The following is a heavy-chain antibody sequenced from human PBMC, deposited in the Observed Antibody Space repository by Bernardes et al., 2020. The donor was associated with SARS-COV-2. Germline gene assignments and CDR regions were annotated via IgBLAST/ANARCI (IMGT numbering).Heavy chain of an antibody. Sequence: GSLRLSCAASGFTFSSYGMHWVRQAPGKGLEWVAVIWYDGSNKYYADSVKGRFTISRDNSKNTLYLQMNSLRAEDTAVYYCARDGGLVSCFDYWGQGTLVTVSS. CDR2: IWYDGSNK. V-gene: IGHV3-33*08. CDR3: ARDGGLVSCFDY. J-gene: IGHJ4*02. D-gene: IGHD6-19*01. CDR1: GFTFSSYG.